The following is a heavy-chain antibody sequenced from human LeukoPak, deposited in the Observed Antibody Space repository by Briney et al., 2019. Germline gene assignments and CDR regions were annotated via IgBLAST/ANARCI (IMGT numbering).Heavy chain of an antibody. D-gene: IGHD2-21*02. V-gene: IGHV3-64*04. Sequence: GGSLRLSCSASGFTFSSYAMHWVRQAPGKGLEYVSAISSNGGTTYYAASVKGRFTISRDNSKNTLYLQINSLRAEDTAVYYCAREMAYCGGDCYSGFDYYYGMDVWGQGTTVTVSS. CDR2: ISSNGGTT. CDR3: AREMAYCGGDCYSGFDYYYGMDV. CDR1: GFTFSSYA. J-gene: IGHJ6*02.